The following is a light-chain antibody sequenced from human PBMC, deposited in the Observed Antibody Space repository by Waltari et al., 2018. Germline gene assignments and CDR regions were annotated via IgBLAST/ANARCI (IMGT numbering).Light chain of an antibody. CDR2: EDN. CDR1: GGSLASNY. CDR3: QSYDITNWV. J-gene: IGLJ3*02. V-gene: IGLV6-57*04. Sequence: NFMLIQPHSVSESPGKTVTISCTRSGGSLASNYVQWYQQRPGSAPTTVIYEDNLRPSGVPDRFSGSVDSSSNSASLTISGLRTDDEADYYCQSYDITNWVFGGGTKLTVL.